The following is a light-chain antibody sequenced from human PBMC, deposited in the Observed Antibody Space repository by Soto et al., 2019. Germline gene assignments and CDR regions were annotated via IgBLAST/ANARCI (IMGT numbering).Light chain of an antibody. Sequence: EIVLTQSPGTLSLSPGERATLSCSASQSVSSSYLAWYQQKPGQAPRLLIYDASTRATGIPARFSGSASGTEFTLTISSLLSEDFAVYYCQQYNNWPLTFGGGTKVDIK. CDR2: DAS. J-gene: IGKJ4*01. CDR3: QQYNNWPLT. V-gene: IGKV3D-15*01. CDR1: QSVSSSY.